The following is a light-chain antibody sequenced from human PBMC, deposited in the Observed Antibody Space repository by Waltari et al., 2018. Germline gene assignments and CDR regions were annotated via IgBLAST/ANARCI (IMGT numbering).Light chain of an antibody. CDR3: QQYYSSPPWT. J-gene: IGKJ1*01. Sequence: VMTRSPDSLAVSLGAVATLNFLPRQRVLYGSNNKSVLAWYQQRPGHPPKLLIYWASTRASGVPDRFSGSGSGTHFTLTISSLQAEDVALYYCQQYYSSPPWTFGQGTKVDI. CDR1: QRVLYGSNNKSV. CDR2: WAS. V-gene: IGKV4-1*01.